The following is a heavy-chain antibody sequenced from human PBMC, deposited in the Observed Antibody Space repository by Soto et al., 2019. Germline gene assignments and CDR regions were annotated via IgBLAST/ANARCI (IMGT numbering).Heavy chain of an antibody. J-gene: IGHJ4*02. V-gene: IGHV3-33*01. CDR3: ARDQTELRSRFLFDY. CDR2: IWYDGSNK. D-gene: IGHD5-12*01. CDR1: GFTFSSYG. Sequence: QVQLVESGGGVVQPGRSLRLSCAASGFTFSSYGMHWVRQAPGKGLEWVAVIWYDGSNKYYADSVKGRFTISRDNSKNTLYLQMNSLRAEDTAVYYCARDQTELRSRFLFDYWGQGTLVTVSS.